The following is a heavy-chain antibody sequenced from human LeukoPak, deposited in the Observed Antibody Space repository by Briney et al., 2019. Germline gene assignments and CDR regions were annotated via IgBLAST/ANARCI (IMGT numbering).Heavy chain of an antibody. J-gene: IGHJ3*02. D-gene: IGHD2-2*01. CDR3: TRDQRKYCSRTTCFVFDI. CDR1: GFTFSSYA. Sequence: GGSLRLSCAASGFTFSSYAMSWVRQAPGKGLEWVSAISGSGGSTYYADSVKGRFTISRDNSKYTLYLQMNSLRVEDTAVYYCTRDQRKYCSRTTCFVFDIWGQGTVVSVSS. CDR2: ISGSGGST. V-gene: IGHV3-23*01.